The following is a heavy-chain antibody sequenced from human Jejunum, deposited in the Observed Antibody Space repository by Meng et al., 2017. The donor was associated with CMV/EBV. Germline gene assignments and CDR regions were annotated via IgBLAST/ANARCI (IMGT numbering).Heavy chain of an antibody. J-gene: IGHJ5*02. Sequence: AASGFALSSWNMNWVRQAPGKGLEWVSSISGNSNYLYYADSLKGRFTISRDNAKNSLYLQMNSLRAEDTAVYYCARDEGTHGWFDPWGQGTLVTVSS. V-gene: IGHV3-21*01. CDR3: ARDEGTHGWFDP. CDR1: GFALSSWN. D-gene: IGHD3-10*01. CDR2: ISGNSNYL.